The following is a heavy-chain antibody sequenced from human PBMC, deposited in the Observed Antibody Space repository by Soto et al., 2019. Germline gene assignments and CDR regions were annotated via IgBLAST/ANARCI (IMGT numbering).Heavy chain of an antibody. V-gene: IGHV1-18*01. CDR1: GYTFASYA. CDR2: ISAYNGNT. J-gene: IGHJ4*02. CDR3: ARDPPPPDY. Sequence: QVQLVQSGAEVKKPGASVKVSCKASGYTFASYAISWMRQAPGQGLEWMGWISAYNGNTNYAQKLQRXXTXTTDTSTSTAYMELRSLRSDDTAVYYCARDPPPPDYWGQGTLVTVSS.